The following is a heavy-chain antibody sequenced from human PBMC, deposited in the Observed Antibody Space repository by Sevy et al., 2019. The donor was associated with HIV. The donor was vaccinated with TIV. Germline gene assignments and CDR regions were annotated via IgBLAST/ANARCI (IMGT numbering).Heavy chain of an antibody. D-gene: IGHD3-16*01. CDR1: GIIFSNYE. V-gene: IGHV3-48*03. J-gene: IGHJ6*02. Sequence: GESLKISCAASGIIFSNYEMNWVRQAPGKGLEWVSYISSSGSTKYYADSVEGRFTISRDNAKNSLYLQMNSLRVEDTAIYYCAGGGGMDVWGQGTTVTVSS. CDR3: AGGGGMDV. CDR2: ISSSGSTK.